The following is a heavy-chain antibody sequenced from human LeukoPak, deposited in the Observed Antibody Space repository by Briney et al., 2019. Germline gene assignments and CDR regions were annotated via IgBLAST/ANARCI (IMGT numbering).Heavy chain of an antibody. CDR2: FDPEDGET. CDR1: GCTLTELS. D-gene: IGHD3-22*01. J-gene: IGHJ6*02. V-gene: IGHV1-24*01. CDR3: ATKYYDSSGYKDYYGMDV. Sequence: GASVKVSCKVSGCTLTELSMHWVRQAPGKGLEWMGGFDPEDGETIYAQKFQGRVTMTEDTSTDTAYMELSSLRSEDTAVYYCATKYYDSSGYKDYYGMDVWGQGTTVTVSS.